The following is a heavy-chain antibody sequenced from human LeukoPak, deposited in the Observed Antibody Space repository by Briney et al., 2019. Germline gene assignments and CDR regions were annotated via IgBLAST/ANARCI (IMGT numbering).Heavy chain of an antibody. J-gene: IGHJ4*02. CDR3: ASHSSSWCGFDY. CDR2: IYSGGST. D-gene: IGHD6-13*01. Sequence: GGSLRLSCAASGFTVSSNHMSWVRQAPGKGLEWVSVIYSGGSTYYADSVKGRFTISRDNSKNTLYLQMNSLRAEDTAVYYCASHSSSWCGFDYWGQGTLVTVSS. CDR1: GFTVSSNH. V-gene: IGHV3-53*01.